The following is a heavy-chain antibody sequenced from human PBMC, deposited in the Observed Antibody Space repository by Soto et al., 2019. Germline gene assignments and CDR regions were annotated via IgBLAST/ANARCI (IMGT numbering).Heavy chain of an antibody. J-gene: IGHJ4*02. CDR2: IYYSGST. V-gene: IGHV4-31*03. CDR3: ARGGVVTPYFDY. Sequence: QVQLQESGPGLVKPSQTLSLTCTVSGGSISSGGYYWSWIRQHPGKGLEWIGYIYYSGSTYYNPSLKSRVTISVDTAKNQFSLKLSSVTAADTAVYYCARGGVVTPYFDYWGQGTLVTVSS. D-gene: IGHD3-3*01. CDR1: GGSISSGGYY.